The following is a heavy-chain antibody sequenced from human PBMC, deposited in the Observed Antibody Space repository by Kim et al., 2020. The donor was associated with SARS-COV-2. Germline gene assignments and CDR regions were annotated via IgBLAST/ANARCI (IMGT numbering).Heavy chain of an antibody. D-gene: IGHD2-2*01. J-gene: IGHJ6*01. Sequence: GESLKISCKGSGYSFTSYLISWVRQMPGKGLEWMGRIDPSDSYTNYSPSFQGHVTISADKSISTAYLQWSRLKASDTAMYYCARHVGDQLLFSGISSYGMDVWGQGSKVTVCS. CDR1: GYSFTSYL. CDR3: ARHVGDQLLFSGISSYGMDV. CDR2: IDPSDSYT. V-gene: IGHV5-10-1*01.